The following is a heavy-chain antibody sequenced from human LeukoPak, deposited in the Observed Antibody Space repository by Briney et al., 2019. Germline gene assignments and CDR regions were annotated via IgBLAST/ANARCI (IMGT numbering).Heavy chain of an antibody. Sequence: GGSLRLSCAASGFTFSSYDMHWVRQATGKGLEWVSAIGTAGDTYYPGSVKGRFSISRENAKNSLYLQMNSLRAGDTAVYYCARGPRGQQLDYWGQGTLVTVSS. J-gene: IGHJ4*02. CDR3: ARGPRGQQLDY. CDR2: IGTAGDT. V-gene: IGHV3-13*01. D-gene: IGHD6-13*01. CDR1: GFTFSSYD.